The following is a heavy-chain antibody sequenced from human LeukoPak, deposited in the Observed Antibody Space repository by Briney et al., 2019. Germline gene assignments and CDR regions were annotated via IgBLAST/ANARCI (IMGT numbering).Heavy chain of an antibody. D-gene: IGHD1-26*01. J-gene: IGHJ4*02. CDR1: GGSFSGYY. V-gene: IGHV4-34*01. CDR3: ARGLVGANDY. Sequence: SETLSLTCAVYGGSFSGYYWSWIRQPPGKGLEWIGEINHSGSTNYNPSLKSRVTISVDTSKNQFSLKLSSVTAADTAVYYCARGLVGANDYWDQGTLVTVSS. CDR2: INHSGST.